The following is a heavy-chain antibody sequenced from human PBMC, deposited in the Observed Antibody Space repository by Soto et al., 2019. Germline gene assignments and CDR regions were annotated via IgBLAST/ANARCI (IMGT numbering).Heavy chain of an antibody. V-gene: IGHV4-31*03. CDR1: GGSISSATYY. D-gene: IGHD4-17*01. Sequence: QVQLQESGPGLVKPSQTLSLTCTVSGGSISSATYYWSWIRQHPGKGLEWIGYIYYSGSTYYNPSLKSRVNMSVDTSKNQFSLKLSSVTAADTAVYYCARGFARWQFYFDYWGQGTLVTVSS. CDR3: ARGFARWQFYFDY. J-gene: IGHJ4*02. CDR2: IYYSGST.